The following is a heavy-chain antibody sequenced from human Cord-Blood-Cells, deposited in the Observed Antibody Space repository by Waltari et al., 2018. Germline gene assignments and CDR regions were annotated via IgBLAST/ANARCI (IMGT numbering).Heavy chain of an antibody. CDR1: GGTFSSYA. CDR2: FSPIFGTA. CDR3: ARVPAYYCSGGSCYFDY. J-gene: IGHJ4*02. Sequence: QVQLVQSGAEVKKPGSSVKVSCKASGGTFSSYAISWVRQAPGQGLEWMGGFSPIFGTANYAQKFQGRVTITADESTSTAYMELSSLRSEDTAVYYCARVPAYYCSGGSCYFDYWGQGTLVTVSS. D-gene: IGHD2-15*01. V-gene: IGHV1-69*01.